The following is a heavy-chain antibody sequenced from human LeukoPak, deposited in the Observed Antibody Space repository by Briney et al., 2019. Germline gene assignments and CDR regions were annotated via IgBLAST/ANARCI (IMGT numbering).Heavy chain of an antibody. CDR3: ARAAIAAAARYDY. J-gene: IGHJ4*02. CDR1: GYTIRSGYY. V-gene: IGHV4-38-2*01. Sequence: PSETLSLTCVVSGYTIRSGYYWGWIRQPPGKGLEWIGSIYRSGSTHYNPSLKSRLTISVDTSKNQFSLKLNSVTAADTAVYYCARAAIAAAARYDYWGQGTLVTVSS. D-gene: IGHD6-13*01. CDR2: IYRSGST.